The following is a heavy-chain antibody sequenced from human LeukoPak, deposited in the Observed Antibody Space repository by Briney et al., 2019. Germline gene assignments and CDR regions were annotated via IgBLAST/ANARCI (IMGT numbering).Heavy chain of an antibody. J-gene: IGHJ5*02. V-gene: IGHV3-23*01. CDR2: ISGSGGST. Sequence: GGSLRLSCAASGFTFSSYAMSWVRQAPGKGLEWVSAISGSGGSTYYADSVKGRFTISRDNSKNTLYLQMNSLRAEDTAVYYCAKGPNSAATGYLNWFDPWGQGTLVTVSS. D-gene: IGHD2-15*01. CDR3: AKGPNSAATGYLNWFDP. CDR1: GFTFSSYA.